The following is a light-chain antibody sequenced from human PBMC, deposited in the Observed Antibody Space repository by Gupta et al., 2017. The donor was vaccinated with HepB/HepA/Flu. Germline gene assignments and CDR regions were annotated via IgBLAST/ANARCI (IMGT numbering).Light chain of an antibody. CDR1: QSVSAGY. Sequence: EIVLTQSPDTLSVSPGERATLSCRASQSVSAGYLAWYPQRPGQPPRLLMYGASNRATGTPDRVSGGGSGTDFTLTISRLEPEDFAVYYGQHYDPSPSFTFGPGTKVDIK. CDR3: QHYDPSPSFT. CDR2: GAS. V-gene: IGKV3-20*01. J-gene: IGKJ3*01.